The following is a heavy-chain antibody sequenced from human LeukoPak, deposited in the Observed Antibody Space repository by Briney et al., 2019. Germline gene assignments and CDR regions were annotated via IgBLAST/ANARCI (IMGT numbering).Heavy chain of an antibody. CDR3: ARGGAARLHFQN. CDR2: IYHSGST. D-gene: IGHD6-6*01. CDR1: GGSISTYY. J-gene: IGHJ1*01. Sequence: PSETLSLACTVSGGSISTYYWNWIRQPPGKGLEWIGYIYHSGSTNYNPSLQSRVTISVDTSKNQFSLNLNSVTAADTAVYYCARGGAARLHFQNWGQGTLVTVSS. V-gene: IGHV4-59*01.